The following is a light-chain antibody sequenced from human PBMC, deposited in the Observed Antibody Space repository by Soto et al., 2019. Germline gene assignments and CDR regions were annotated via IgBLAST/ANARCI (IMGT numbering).Light chain of an antibody. Sequence: QSALTSPPSPSGSPGKSWTISATGTSSDIGGYNYVSWYQQHPDKAPKLMIYEVTKRPAGAPDRFSGSRSGNAGSLTVSGLQAEDEADYYCSSYGGNNNMLFGGGTKLTVL. J-gene: IGLJ2*01. CDR1: SSDIGGYNY. CDR2: EVT. V-gene: IGLV2-8*01. CDR3: SSYGGNNNML.